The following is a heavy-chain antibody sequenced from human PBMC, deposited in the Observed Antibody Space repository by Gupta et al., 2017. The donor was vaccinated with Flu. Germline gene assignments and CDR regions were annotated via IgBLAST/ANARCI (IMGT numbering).Heavy chain of an antibody. Sequence: EVQLVESGGGLVKPGGSLRLSCAASGFTFSSYSMNWVRQASGKGLEWVSSISSSSSYIYYADSVKGRFTISRDNAKNSLYLQMNSLRAEDTAVYYCARDSGGDCSSTSCYAFDIWGQGTMVTVSS. D-gene: IGHD2-2*01. V-gene: IGHV3-21*01. CDR1: GFTFSSYS. CDR2: ISSSSSYI. CDR3: ARDSGGDCSSTSCYAFDI. J-gene: IGHJ3*02.